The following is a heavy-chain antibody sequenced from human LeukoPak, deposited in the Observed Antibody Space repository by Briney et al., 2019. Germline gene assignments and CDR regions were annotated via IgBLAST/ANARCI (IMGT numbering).Heavy chain of an antibody. CDR1: GFTFSSYG. J-gene: IGHJ6*02. CDR3: AKDVHSSGWSFYYCYGMDV. V-gene: IGHV3-30*18. Sequence: GGSLRLSCAASGFTFSSYGMHWVRQAPGKGLEWVAVISYDGSNKYYVDSVKGRFTISRDNSKNTLYLQMNSLRAEDTAVYYCAKDVHSSGWSFYYCYGMDVWGQGTTVTVSS. CDR2: ISYDGSNK. D-gene: IGHD6-19*01.